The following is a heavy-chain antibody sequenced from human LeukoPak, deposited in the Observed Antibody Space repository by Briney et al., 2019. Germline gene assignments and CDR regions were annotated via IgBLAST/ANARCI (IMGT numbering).Heavy chain of an antibody. V-gene: IGHV4-39*01. Sequence: PSETLSLXCSVSGGFVSSSGYYWAWIRQPPGKGPEWIGSIYYSGSTYYNSSLKSRVTITADMSKNQFSLMLTSVTAADTAVYYCARLAGSFGELGSGEFDYWGQGTLVTVSS. D-gene: IGHD3-10*01. CDR1: GGFVSSSGYY. J-gene: IGHJ4*02. CDR2: IYYSGST. CDR3: ARLAGSFGELGSGEFDY.